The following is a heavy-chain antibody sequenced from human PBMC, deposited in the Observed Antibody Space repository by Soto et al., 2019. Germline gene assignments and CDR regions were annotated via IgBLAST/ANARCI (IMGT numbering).Heavy chain of an antibody. D-gene: IGHD3-22*01. J-gene: IGHJ4*02. CDR3: AKCAYYYDSSGYYLEDY. CDR2: ISGSGGIT. V-gene: IGHV3-23*01. Sequence: EVQLLESGGGLVQPGGSLRLSCAASGFTFSSYAMSWVRQAPGKGLEWVSAISGSGGITYYADSVKGRFTISRDNSKNTLYLQMNSLRAEDTAVYYCAKCAYYYDSSGYYLEDYWGQGTLVTVSS. CDR1: GFTFSSYA.